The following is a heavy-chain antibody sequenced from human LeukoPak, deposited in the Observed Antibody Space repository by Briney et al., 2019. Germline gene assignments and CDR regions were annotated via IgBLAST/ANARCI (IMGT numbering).Heavy chain of an antibody. CDR3: AGTYDVLTGYSPYYFDY. Sequence: SETRSLTCAAYGGSFSGYYWSWIRQPPGKGLEWIGEINHSGSTIYNPSLKSRVTISVDTSKNQFSLKLSSVTAADTAVYYCAGTYDVLTGYSPYYFDYWGQGTLVTVSS. V-gene: IGHV4-34*01. J-gene: IGHJ4*02. D-gene: IGHD3-9*01. CDR1: GGSFSGYY. CDR2: INHSGST.